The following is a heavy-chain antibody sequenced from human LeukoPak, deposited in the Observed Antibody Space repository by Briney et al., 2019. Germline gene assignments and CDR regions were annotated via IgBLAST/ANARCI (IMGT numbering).Heavy chain of an antibody. CDR3: GRGELRAWRKSDAFDI. V-gene: IGHV3-23*01. Sequence: GGSLRLSCAVSGFTFSNYAMSWVRQAPGKGLEWVSAISGSGDNTYYADSVKGRFTISRDNSKNTLYLQMNSLRAEDTAVYYCGRGELRAWRKSDAFDIWGQGTMVTVSS. J-gene: IGHJ3*02. CDR1: GFTFSNYA. D-gene: IGHD1-26*01. CDR2: ISGSGDNT.